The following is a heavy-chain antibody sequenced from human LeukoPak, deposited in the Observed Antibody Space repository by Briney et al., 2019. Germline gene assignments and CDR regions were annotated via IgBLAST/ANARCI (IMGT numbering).Heavy chain of an antibody. V-gene: IGHV4-34*01. J-gene: IGHJ4*02. CDR1: GGSFSGYY. CDR3: ARGGRSPDIVVVVAAMYYFDY. D-gene: IGHD2-15*01. CDR2: INHSGRT. Sequence: SETLSVTCAVYGGSFSGYYWSWLRQPPGKGLEWIGEINHSGRTNYNPSLKSRVTISVDTSKNQFSLTLSSVTAADTAVYYCARGGRSPDIVVVVAAMYYFDYWGQGTLVTVSS.